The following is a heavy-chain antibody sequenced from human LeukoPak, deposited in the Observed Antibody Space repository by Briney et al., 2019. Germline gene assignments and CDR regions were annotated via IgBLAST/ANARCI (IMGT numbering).Heavy chain of an antibody. CDR1: GGPVSSYY. Sequence: SETLSLTCTVSGGPVSSYYWSWIRQPAGKGLEWIGRIYTSGSTNYNPSLESRVTMSVDTSKNQFSLKLRSVTAADTAVYYCARGISGTSSRYYYYYMDVWGKGTTVTVSS. D-gene: IGHD6-6*01. CDR2: IYTSGST. V-gene: IGHV4-4*07. CDR3: ARGISGTSSRYYYYYMDV. J-gene: IGHJ6*03.